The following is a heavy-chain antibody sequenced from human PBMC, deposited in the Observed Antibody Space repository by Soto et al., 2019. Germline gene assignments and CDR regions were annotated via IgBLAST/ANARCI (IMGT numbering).Heavy chain of an antibody. CDR2: IIPIFGTA. V-gene: IGHV1-69*13. CDR1: GGTFSSYA. Sequence: SVKVSCKASGGTFSSYAISWVRQAPGQGLEWMGGIIPIFGTANYAQKFQGRVTITADESTSTAYMELSSLRSEDTAVYYCAREKGGYSGYDLVPGEYWGQGTLVTVSS. CDR3: AREKGGYSGYDLVPGEY. J-gene: IGHJ4*02. D-gene: IGHD5-12*01.